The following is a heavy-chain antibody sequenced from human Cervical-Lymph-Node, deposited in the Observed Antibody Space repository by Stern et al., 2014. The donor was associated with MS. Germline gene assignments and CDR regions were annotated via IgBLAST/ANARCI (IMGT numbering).Heavy chain of an antibody. CDR3: ARSATSWYSGFYFDH. V-gene: IGHV1-2*02. J-gene: IGHJ4*02. CDR2: MNTKSGDS. D-gene: IGHD2-2*01. Sequence: VQLVESGAEVKKPGASVKVSCKASGYTFTDYYMHWLRQAPGQGLEWMGGMNTKSGDSNPTQKFQGRITMTRDTSINTAYMELRSLRSDDTALYFCARSATSWYSGFYFDHWGQGALVTVSS. CDR1: GYTFTDYY.